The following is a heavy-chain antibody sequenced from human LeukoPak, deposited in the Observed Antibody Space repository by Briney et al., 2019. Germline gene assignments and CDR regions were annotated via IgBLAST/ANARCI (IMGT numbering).Heavy chain of an antibody. J-gene: IGHJ4*02. Sequence: GGSLRLSCAASGFTFSDYAMSWVRQAPGKGLEWVSAIGGSGGNIYYAASVKGRFTISRDNSKNTLYLQMNSLRAEDTAVYYCAKSRQQLVTPSLFDYWGQGTLVTVSS. CDR2: IGGSGGNI. CDR1: GFTFSDYA. D-gene: IGHD6-13*01. CDR3: AKSRQQLVTPSLFDY. V-gene: IGHV3-23*01.